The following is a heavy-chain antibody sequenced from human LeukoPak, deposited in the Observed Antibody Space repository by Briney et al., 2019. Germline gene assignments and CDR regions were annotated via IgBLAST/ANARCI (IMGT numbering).Heavy chain of an antibody. Sequence: ASVKVSCKASGYTFTDYYMHWVRQAPGQGLEWMGWISAYNGNANYAQKLQGRVTMTRDTSTSIVYMELRSLRSDDTAVYYCARGIDSGSPPLGTFEIWGQGTMVTVSS. V-gene: IGHV1-18*04. D-gene: IGHD1-26*01. J-gene: IGHJ3*02. CDR1: GYTFTDYY. CDR3: ARGIDSGSPPLGTFEI. CDR2: ISAYNGNA.